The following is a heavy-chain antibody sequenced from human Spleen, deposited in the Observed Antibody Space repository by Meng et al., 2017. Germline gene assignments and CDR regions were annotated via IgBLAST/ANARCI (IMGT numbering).Heavy chain of an antibody. J-gene: IGHJ4*02. CDR2: INHSGST. D-gene: IGHD6-19*01. CDR1: GGSFSGYY. V-gene: IGHV4-34*01. Sequence: QVQLQQWGAGLLKPSETLSLTCAVYGGSFSGYYWSWIRQPPGKGLEWIGEINHSGSTNYNPSLKSRVTISVDTSKNQFSLKLSSVTAADTAVYYCARGRSALYSSGGYYFDYWGQGTLVTVSS. CDR3: ARGRSALYSSGGYYFDY.